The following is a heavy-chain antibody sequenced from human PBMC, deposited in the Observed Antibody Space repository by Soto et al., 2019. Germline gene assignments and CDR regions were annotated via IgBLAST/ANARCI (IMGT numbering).Heavy chain of an antibody. D-gene: IGHD3-22*01. J-gene: IGHJ4*02. Sequence: EVQLVESGGGLVQPGGSLRLSCAASGFTFSSYGMNWVRQAPGKGLEWVSYISSSSSTIYYADSVKGRFTISRDNAKNSLYLQMNSLRDEDTAVYYCARDPSEEYYYDSSGYYPPSFDYWGQGTLVTVSS. CDR2: ISSSSSTI. CDR1: GFTFSSYG. V-gene: IGHV3-48*02. CDR3: ARDPSEEYYYDSSGYYPPSFDY.